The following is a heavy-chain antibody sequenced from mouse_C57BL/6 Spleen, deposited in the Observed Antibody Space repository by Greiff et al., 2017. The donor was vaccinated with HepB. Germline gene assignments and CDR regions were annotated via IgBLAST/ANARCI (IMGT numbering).Heavy chain of an antibody. Sequence: VQLQQSGAELVRPGASVTLSCKASGYTFTDYEMHWVKQTPVHGLEWIGAIDPETGGTAYNQKFKGKAILTADKSSSTAYMELRSLTSEDSAVYYCARSGGYHWYFDVWGTGTTVTVSS. D-gene: IGHD2-2*01. V-gene: IGHV1-15*01. CDR1: GYTFTDYE. CDR3: ARSGGYHWYFDV. CDR2: IDPETGGT. J-gene: IGHJ1*03.